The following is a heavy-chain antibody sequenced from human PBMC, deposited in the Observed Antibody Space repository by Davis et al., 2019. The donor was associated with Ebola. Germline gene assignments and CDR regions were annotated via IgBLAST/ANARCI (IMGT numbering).Heavy chain of an antibody. V-gene: IGHV4-34*01. CDR3: ARLLCSGGSCYWYFHGMDV. J-gene: IGHJ6*04. CDR2: INHRGST. D-gene: IGHD2-15*01. CDR1: GGSFSDYY. Sequence: MPSETLSLTCGVNGGSFSDYYWSWIRQPPGKGLEWIGEINHRGSTNYNPSLKSRVTISVDTSKNQFSLNLTSVTAADTAVYYCARLLCSGGSCYWYFHGMDVWDKGTTVTVSS.